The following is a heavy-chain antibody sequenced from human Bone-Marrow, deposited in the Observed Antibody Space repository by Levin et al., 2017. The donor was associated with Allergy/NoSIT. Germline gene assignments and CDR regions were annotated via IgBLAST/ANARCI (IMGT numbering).Heavy chain of an antibody. CDR3: ARDFLYSSSWYENRFDP. CDR1: GYTFTSFY. V-gene: IGHV1-46*01. J-gene: IGHJ5*02. CDR2: IDPSGGST. D-gene: IGHD6-13*01. Sequence: ASVKVSCRTFGYTFTSFYIHWVRQAPGQGPEWMGIIDPSGGSTRYAEKFQGRVSMTSDTSTSTAHMELRGLRSDDTAVYYCARDFLYSSSWYENRFDPWGQETLVIVSS.